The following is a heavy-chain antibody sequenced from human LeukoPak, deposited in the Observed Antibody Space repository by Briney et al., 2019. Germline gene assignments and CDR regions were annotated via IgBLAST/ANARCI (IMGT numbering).Heavy chain of an antibody. CDR1: GFTFSSYW. V-gene: IGHV3-7*01. CDR3: ARLQYSFLYGSGSYGVDY. Sequence: GGSLRLSCAASGFTFSSYWMSWVRQAPGKGLEWVANIKQDGSEKYYVDSVKGRFTISRDNAKNSLYLQMDSLRAEDTAVYYCARLQYSFLYGSGSYGVDYWGQGTLVTVSS. D-gene: IGHD3-10*01. J-gene: IGHJ4*02. CDR2: IKQDGSEK.